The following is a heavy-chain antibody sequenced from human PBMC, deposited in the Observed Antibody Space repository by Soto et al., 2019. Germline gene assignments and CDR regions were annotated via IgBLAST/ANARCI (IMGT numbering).Heavy chain of an antibody. V-gene: IGHV3-33*01. D-gene: IGHD1-1*01. CDR3: ARDLGGTTEPYYFDY. CDR2: IWYDGSNK. CDR1: GFTFSSYG. Sequence: PGGSLRLSCAASGFTFSSYGMHWVRQAPGKGLEWVAVIWYDGSNKYYADSVKGRFTISRGNSKNTLYLQMNSLRAEDTAVYYCARDLGGTTEPYYFDYWGQGTLVTVSS. J-gene: IGHJ4*02.